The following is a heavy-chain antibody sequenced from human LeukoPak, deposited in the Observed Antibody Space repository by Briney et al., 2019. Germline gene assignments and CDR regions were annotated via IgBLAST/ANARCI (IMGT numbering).Heavy chain of an antibody. Sequence: GGSLRLSCAASGFTSSSYWMHWVRQAPGKGLVWVSRINSDGSSTSYVDSVKGRFTISRDNAKNTLYPQMNSLRAEDTAVYYCARGGRNTYGPFDYWGQGTLVTVSS. D-gene: IGHD5-18*01. CDR2: INSDGSST. CDR3: ARGGRNTYGPFDY. V-gene: IGHV3-74*01. J-gene: IGHJ4*02. CDR1: GFTSSSYW.